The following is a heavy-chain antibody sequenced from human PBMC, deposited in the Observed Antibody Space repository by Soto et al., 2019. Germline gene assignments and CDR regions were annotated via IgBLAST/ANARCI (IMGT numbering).Heavy chain of an antibody. Sequence: QVQLAESGGGVVQPGRSLRLSCAASGFTFSSYGMHWVRQAPGKGLEWVAVISYDGSKKYYEDSVKGRFTISRDNSKNTQYLQMNSLRAEDTAVYYCAKLNQGAGAHYFDYWGQGTLVTVSS. V-gene: IGHV3-30*18. CDR1: GFTFSSYG. J-gene: IGHJ4*02. CDR2: ISYDGSKK. D-gene: IGHD1-26*01. CDR3: AKLNQGAGAHYFDY.